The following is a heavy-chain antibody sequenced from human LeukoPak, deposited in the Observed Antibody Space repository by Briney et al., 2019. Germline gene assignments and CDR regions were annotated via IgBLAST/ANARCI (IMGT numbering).Heavy chain of an antibody. CDR3: ARDLPYCSSTSCYVPAFDY. V-gene: IGHV3-53*01. Sequence: PGGSLRLSCAASGLTVNNNYMNWVRQAPGKGLEWVSALYIGGNTYYADSVKGRFTISRDNAKNSLYLQMNSLRAEDTAVYYCARDLPYCSSTSCYVPAFDYWGQGTLVTVSS. CDR1: GLTVNNNY. CDR2: LYIGGNT. D-gene: IGHD2-2*01. J-gene: IGHJ4*02.